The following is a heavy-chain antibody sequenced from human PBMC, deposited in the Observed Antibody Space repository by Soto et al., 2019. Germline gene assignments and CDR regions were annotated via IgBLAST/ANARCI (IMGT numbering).Heavy chain of an antibody. D-gene: IGHD6-19*01. J-gene: IGHJ4*02. Sequence: KPLETLSLTCAVYGGSFSGYYWSWIRQPPGKGLEWIGEINHSGSTNYNPSLKSRVTISVDTAKNQFSLKLSSVTAADPAGYYCARGRQSSGWYKYYFHYSGKGTLVTISS. CDR2: INHSGST. V-gene: IGHV4-34*01. CDR1: GGSFSGYY. CDR3: ARGRQSSGWYKYYFHY.